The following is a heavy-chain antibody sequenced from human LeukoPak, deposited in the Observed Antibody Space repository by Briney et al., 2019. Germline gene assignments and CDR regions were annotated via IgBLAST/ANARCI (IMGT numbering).Heavy chain of an antibody. D-gene: IGHD5/OR15-5a*01. CDR3: AKGRRVSVLDY. CDR1: GFTFNYYA. V-gene: IGHV3-30*04. Sequence: GRSLRLSCAASGFTFNYYALHWVRQAPGKGLEWVAVISYDGSNKYYADSVKGRFTISRDNPKNTLYLQMNSLRAEDTAVYYCAKGRRVSVLDYWGQGTLVTVSS. CDR2: ISYDGSNK. J-gene: IGHJ4*02.